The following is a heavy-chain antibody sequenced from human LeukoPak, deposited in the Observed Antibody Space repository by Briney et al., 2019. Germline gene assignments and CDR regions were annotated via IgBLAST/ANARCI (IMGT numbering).Heavy chain of an antibody. CDR1: GFSFSDYN. D-gene: IGHD6-19*01. CDR2: ISYHGINE. J-gene: IGHJ4*02. V-gene: IGHV3-30*18. CDR3: AKPRSGGWTQFDY. Sequence: PGGSLRLSCAASGFSFSDYNMHWVRQAPGKGLEWMAVISYHGINEYYADSVKGRFTISRDNSKNTLYLQMNSLRAEDTAVYYCAKPRSGGWTQFDYWGQGTLVTVSS.